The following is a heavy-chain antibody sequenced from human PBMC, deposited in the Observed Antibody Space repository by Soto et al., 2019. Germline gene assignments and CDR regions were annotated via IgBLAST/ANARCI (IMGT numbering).Heavy chain of an antibody. CDR3: AKGYGSGSQLSWFDP. D-gene: IGHD3-10*01. J-gene: IGHJ5*02. V-gene: IGHV3-23*01. CDR1: GFTFSSYA. Sequence: GGSLRLSCAASGFTFSSYAMSWVRQAPGKGLEWVSAISGSGGSTYYADSVKGRFTISRDNSKNTLYLQMNSLRAEDTAVYYCAKGYGSGSQLSWFDPWGQGTLVTVSS. CDR2: ISGSGGST.